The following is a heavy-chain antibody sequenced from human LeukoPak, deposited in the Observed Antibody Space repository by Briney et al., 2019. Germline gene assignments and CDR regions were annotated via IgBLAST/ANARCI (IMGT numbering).Heavy chain of an antibody. CDR1: GFTFSTYP. CDR2: VADDGKDK. CDR3: ARHVRESGYSYGYSNYYMDV. V-gene: IGHV3-30*04. J-gene: IGHJ6*03. D-gene: IGHD5-18*01. Sequence: GNSLRLSCAASGFTFSTYPMHWVRQAPGKGLEWVAVVADDGKDKHYVESVKGRFTISRDNSKNTLYLQMNSLRAEDTAVYYCARHVRESGYSYGYSNYYMDVWGKGTTVTVSS.